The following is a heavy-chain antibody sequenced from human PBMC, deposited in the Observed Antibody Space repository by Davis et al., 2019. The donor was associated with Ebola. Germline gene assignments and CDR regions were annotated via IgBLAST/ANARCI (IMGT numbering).Heavy chain of an antibody. Sequence: AASAKVSCKASGGTFSSYAISWVRQAPGQGLEWMGIINPSGGSTSYAQKFQGRVTMTRDTSTSTVYMELSSLRSDDTAVYYCARGGCSGGSCYSADYWGQGTLVTVSS. CDR2: INPSGGST. V-gene: IGHV1-46*01. CDR1: GGTFSSYA. CDR3: ARGGCSGGSCYSADY. J-gene: IGHJ4*02. D-gene: IGHD2-15*01.